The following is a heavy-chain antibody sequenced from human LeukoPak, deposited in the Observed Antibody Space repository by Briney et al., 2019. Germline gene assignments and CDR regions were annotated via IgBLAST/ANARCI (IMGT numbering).Heavy chain of an antibody. CDR2: IIPILGIA. CDR1: GGTFSSYA. D-gene: IGHD2-15*01. V-gene: IGHV1-69*10. CDR3: ARLGYCSGGSCYTPRE. J-gene: IGHJ4*02. Sequence: SVKVSCKASGGTFSSYAISWVRQAPGQGLEWMGGIIPILGIANYAQKFQGRVTITADKSTSTAYMELSSLRSEDTAVYYCARLGYCSGGSCYTPREWGQGTLVTVSS.